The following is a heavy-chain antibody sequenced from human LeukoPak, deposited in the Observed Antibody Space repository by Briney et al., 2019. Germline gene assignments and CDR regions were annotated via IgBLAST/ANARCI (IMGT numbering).Heavy chain of an antibody. CDR1: GYTLTELC. CDR3: ARGYSSGWYGDFDY. V-gene: IGHV1-24*01. CDR2: FDPEDGET. D-gene: IGHD6-19*01. J-gene: IGHJ4*02. Sequence: ASVKVSCKVSGYTLTELCMHWVRQAPGKGLEWMGGFDPEDGETIYAQKFQGRVTMTEDTSTDTASMELRSLRSDDTAVYYCARGYSSGWYGDFDYWGQGTLVTVSS.